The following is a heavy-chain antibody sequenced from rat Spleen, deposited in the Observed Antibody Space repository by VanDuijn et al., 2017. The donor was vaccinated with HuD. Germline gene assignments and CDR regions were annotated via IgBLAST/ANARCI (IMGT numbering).Heavy chain of an antibody. CDR2: IWTGGTT. J-gene: IGHJ2*01. Sequence: QVQLKESGPALVQPSQTLSLTCTVSGFSLTSYDVSWVRQPPGKGLEWMGVIWTGGTTAYNSLLKSRLSISRDTSKSQVFLKMNSLQTEDTATYYCARVGYSSYIRYFDYWGQGVMVTVSS. CDR3: ARVGYSSYIRYFDY. V-gene: IGHV2-43*01. D-gene: IGHD1-2*01. CDR1: GFSLTSYD.